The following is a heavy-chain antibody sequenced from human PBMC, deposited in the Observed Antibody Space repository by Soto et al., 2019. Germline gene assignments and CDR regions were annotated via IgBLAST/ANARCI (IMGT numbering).Heavy chain of an antibody. CDR1: GFTFSSYS. CDR3: ARADGCSGGSCYSEGYYYYMDV. CDR2: ISSSSSTI. V-gene: IGHV3-48*01. J-gene: IGHJ6*03. D-gene: IGHD2-15*01. Sequence: GGSLRLSCAASGFTFSSYSMNWVRQAPGKGLEWVSYISSSSSTIYYADSVKGRFTISRDNAKNSLYLQMNSLRAEDTAVYYCARADGCSGGSCYSEGYYYYMDVWGKGTTVTVSS.